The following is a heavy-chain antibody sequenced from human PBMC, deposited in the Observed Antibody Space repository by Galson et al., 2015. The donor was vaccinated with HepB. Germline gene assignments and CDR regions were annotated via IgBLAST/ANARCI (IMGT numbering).Heavy chain of an antibody. V-gene: IGHV3-64D*06. CDR2: IRENGAIT. CDR1: GFTFRNYA. D-gene: IGHD3-10*01. CDR3: VKVNYGSGSFLDY. J-gene: IGHJ4*02. Sequence: SLRLSCAGFGFTFRNYAMHWVRQAPGKGLEFVSAIRENGAITYYADSVKDRFNISRDNSKNTLYLQMSNLAPEDTALYYCVKVNYGSGSFLDYWGQGALVTVSS.